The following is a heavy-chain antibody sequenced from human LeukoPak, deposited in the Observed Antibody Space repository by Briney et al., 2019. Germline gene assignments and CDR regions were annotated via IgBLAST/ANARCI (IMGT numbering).Heavy chain of an antibody. CDR3: ARDPRTMIVVWHYGMDV. V-gene: IGHV3-30-3*01. Sequence: GGSLRLSFAASGFTFSSYAMHWVRQAPGKGLEWVAVISYDGSNKYYADSVKGRFTISRDNSKNTLYLQMNSLRAEDTAVYYCARDPRTMIVVWHYGMDVWGQGTTVTVSS. D-gene: IGHD3-22*01. CDR1: GFTFSSYA. CDR2: ISYDGSNK. J-gene: IGHJ6*02.